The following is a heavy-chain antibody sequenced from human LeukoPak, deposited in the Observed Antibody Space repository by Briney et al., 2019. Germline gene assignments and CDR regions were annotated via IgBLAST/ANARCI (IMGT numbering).Heavy chain of an antibody. CDR3: ATDLVRGPSSPH. D-gene: IGHD3-10*02. CDR2: ISWNSGSI. J-gene: IGHJ4*02. V-gene: IGHV3-9*01. Sequence: PGGSLRLSCAASGFTFDDYAMHWVRQAPGKGLEWVSGISWNSGSIGYADSVEGRFTISRDNAKNSLYLQMNSLRAEDTALYYCATDLVRGPSSPHWGQGTLVTVSS. CDR1: GFTFDDYA.